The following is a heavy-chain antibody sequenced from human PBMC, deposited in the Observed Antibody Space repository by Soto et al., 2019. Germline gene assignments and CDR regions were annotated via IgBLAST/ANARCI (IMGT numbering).Heavy chain of an antibody. D-gene: IGHD2-2*03. CDR3: ARIGYSSSSNDY. Sequence: GGSLRLSCVGSGFTCSSNCMTWVRKAPGKGLEWVGNIRQDGSEKYYVDSVKGRFTISRDNAKNSVYLQMNSLRVEDTAVYYCARIGYSSSSNDYWGQGTQVTVSS. J-gene: IGHJ4*02. CDR1: GFTCSSNC. V-gene: IGHV3-7*02. CDR2: IRQDGSEK.